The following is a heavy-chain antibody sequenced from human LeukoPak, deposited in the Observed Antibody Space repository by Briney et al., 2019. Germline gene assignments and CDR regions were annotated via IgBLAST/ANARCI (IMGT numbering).Heavy chain of an antibody. Sequence: SVKVSCKASGGTFSSYAISWVRQAPGQGLEWMGGIIPIFGTANYARKFQGRVTITTDESTSTAYMELSSLGSEDTAVYYCAQNSGSYLYAFDIWGQGTMVTVSS. D-gene: IGHD1-26*01. CDR2: IIPIFGTA. V-gene: IGHV1-69*05. CDR1: GGTFSSYA. CDR3: AQNSGSYLYAFDI. J-gene: IGHJ3*02.